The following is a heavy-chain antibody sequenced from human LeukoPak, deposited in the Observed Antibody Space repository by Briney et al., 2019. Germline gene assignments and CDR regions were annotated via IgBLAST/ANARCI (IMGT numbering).Heavy chain of an antibody. J-gene: IGHJ6*02. CDR1: GGSISSSSYY. CDR3: ASRNDPNCGGDCGIYYYYGMDV. Sequence: PSETLSLTCTVSGGSISSSSYYWGWIRQPPGKGLEWIGSIYYSGSTYYNPSLKSRVTISVDTSKNQFSLKLSSVTAADTAVYYCASRNDPNCGGDCGIYYYYGMDVWGQGTTVTVSS. D-gene: IGHD2-21*02. CDR2: IYYSGST. V-gene: IGHV4-39*01.